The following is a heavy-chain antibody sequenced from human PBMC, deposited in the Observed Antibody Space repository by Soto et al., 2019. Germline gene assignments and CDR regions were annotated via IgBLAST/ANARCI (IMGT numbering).Heavy chain of an antibody. CDR2: LYYIGST. D-gene: IGHD6-6*01. J-gene: IGHJ5*02. V-gene: IGHV4-39*02. CDR3: AREYTSSPEHQNWFDP. Sequence: ASETLSLTCTVSGGSISSSSYYWGWIRQPPGKGLEWIGSLYYIGSTYYKPSLKSRVTISVDTSKNQFSLKLSSVTAADTAVYYCAREYTSSPEHQNWFDPWGQGTLVTVSS. CDR1: GGSISSSSYY.